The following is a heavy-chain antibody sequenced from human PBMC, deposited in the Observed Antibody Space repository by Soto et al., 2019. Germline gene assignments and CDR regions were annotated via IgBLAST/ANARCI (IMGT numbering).Heavy chain of an antibody. D-gene: IGHD2-15*01. J-gene: IGHJ4*02. Sequence: ASVKVSCKASGYTFTSYGISWVRQAPGQGLEWMGWINTYNGNSNYAQKFQGRVTMTTDTSTNTAYMELRSLTSDDTAVYYCARDCTGGSCFCIYWGQGTLVTVFS. CDR1: GYTFTSYG. CDR2: INTYNGNS. CDR3: ARDCTGGSCFCIY. V-gene: IGHV1-18*01.